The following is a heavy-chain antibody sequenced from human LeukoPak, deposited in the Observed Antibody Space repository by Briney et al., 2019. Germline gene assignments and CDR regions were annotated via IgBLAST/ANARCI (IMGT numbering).Heavy chain of an antibody. CDR1: GFTFSTYG. CDR2: TSSSSSAI. Sequence: GGSLRLSCAASGFTFSTYGMNWVRQALGKGLEWISYTSSSSSAIFYADSVKGRFTISRDNAKNLLYLQMNSLRAEDTAIYYCARERGAILGATVIDYWGQGTLVTVSS. CDR3: ARERGAILGATVIDY. D-gene: IGHD1-26*01. J-gene: IGHJ4*02. V-gene: IGHV3-48*01.